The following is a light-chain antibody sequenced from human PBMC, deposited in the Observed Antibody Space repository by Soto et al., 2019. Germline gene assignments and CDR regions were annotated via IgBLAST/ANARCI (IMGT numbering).Light chain of an antibody. V-gene: IGLV2-23*01. Sequence: QSALTQPASVSGSPGQSSTISCTGTSSDVGSYNLVSWYQQHPGKAPKLMIYEGSKRPSGVSNRFSGSKSGNTASLPISGLQAEDEADYYCCSYAGSSTYVFGTGTKLTVL. CDR2: EGS. J-gene: IGLJ1*01. CDR3: CSYAGSSTYV. CDR1: SSDVGSYNL.